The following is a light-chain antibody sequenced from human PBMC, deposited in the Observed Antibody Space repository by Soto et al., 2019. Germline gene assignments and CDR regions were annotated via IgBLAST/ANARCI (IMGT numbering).Light chain of an antibody. J-gene: IGKJ5*01. CDR1: QRLLHSNGYNY. CDR3: MQALQTPLT. CDR2: LGS. Sequence: DTVMNKFSLCLAVTTGEAASISCRSSQRLLHSNGYNYFDWYVQTPGQSPQLRYELGSSRASGVPDRFSGRGSGTDFTLKISRVAAEDVGVYYCMQALQTPLTVGQGTRLEIK. V-gene: IGKV2-28*01.